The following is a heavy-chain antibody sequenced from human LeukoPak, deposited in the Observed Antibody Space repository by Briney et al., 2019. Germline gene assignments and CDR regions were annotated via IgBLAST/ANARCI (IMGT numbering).Heavy chain of an antibody. CDR1: GSSISRYY. Sequence: SETLSLTCTVSGSSISRYYWSWLRQPPGKGLEWIGYIYHSGSTNYSPSLKSRVTISLDTSENQFSLNLSSVTAADTAVYYCARVGSGYDFFDYWGQGTLVTVSS. J-gene: IGHJ4*02. CDR2: IYHSGST. D-gene: IGHD3/OR15-3a*01. V-gene: IGHV4-59*01. CDR3: ARVGSGYDFFDY.